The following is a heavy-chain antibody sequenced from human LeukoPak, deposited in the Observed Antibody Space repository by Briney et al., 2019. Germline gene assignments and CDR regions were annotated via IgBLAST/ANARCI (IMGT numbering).Heavy chain of an antibody. CDR1: GFSFSTYG. J-gene: IGHJ4*02. CDR3: ARRHHFGFLDS. CDR2: IWTDGSNK. D-gene: IGHD3-10*01. Sequence: GRSLRLSCAASGFSFSTYGMHWVRQTPGKGLEWVATIWTDGSNKFYADSVKGRFTISRDDSKNTLYLQMNSLRAEDTAVYYCARRHHFGFLDSWGQGTLVTVSS. V-gene: IGHV3-33*01.